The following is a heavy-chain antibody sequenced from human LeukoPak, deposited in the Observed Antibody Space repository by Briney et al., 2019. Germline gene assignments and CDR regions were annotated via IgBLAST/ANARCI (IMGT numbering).Heavy chain of an antibody. CDR1: GYIFTDYY. Sequence: ASVKVSCKASGYIFTDYYMHWVRQVPGQGPEWMGWIHPNSGGTNYAQKFQGWVTMTRDTSISTAYVDLSRLTSDDTAVYYCARGLRGGVDYWGQGTLVTVSS. V-gene: IGHV1-2*04. CDR2: IHPNSGGT. CDR3: ARGLRGGVDY. J-gene: IGHJ4*02. D-gene: IGHD3-16*01.